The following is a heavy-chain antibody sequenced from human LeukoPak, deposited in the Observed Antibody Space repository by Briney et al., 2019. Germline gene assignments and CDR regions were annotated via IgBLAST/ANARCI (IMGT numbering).Heavy chain of an antibody. D-gene: IGHD4-23*01. CDR3: AKHLNGGYWYFDC. Sequence: PGGPLPLSCATSGFTFSSYGMHWVRQAPGKGLEWVVVISDDGSNKNHADSVKGRFTTSRDHSKNTLYLQMNSLRAEDAAVYYCAKHLNGGYWYFDCWGRGTLVTVSS. CDR2: ISDDGSNK. CDR1: GFTFSSYG. J-gene: IGHJ2*01. V-gene: IGHV3-30*18.